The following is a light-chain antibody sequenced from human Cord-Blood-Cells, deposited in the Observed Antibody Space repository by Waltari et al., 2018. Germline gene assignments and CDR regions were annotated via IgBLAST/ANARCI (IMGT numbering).Light chain of an antibody. CDR3: QRRSNWPIT. J-gene: IGKJ5*01. CDR2: DAS. V-gene: IGKV3-11*01. Sequence: EIVLTQSPATLSLSPGERATLSCRASQSVSSYLAWYQQKPGQAPRLLIYDASNRATGIPARFSGSGSGTDFTLTISSLEPEDFAVYYCQRRSNWPITCGQGTRLEIK. CDR1: QSVSSY.